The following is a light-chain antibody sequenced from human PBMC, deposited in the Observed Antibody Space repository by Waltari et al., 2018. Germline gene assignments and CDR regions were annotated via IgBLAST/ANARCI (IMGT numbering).Light chain of an antibody. CDR1: RSIGTS. V-gene: IGKV3-11*01. Sequence: EIFLTQYPATLSVPAGERAALSCRASRSIGTSLSWYQHRTGQAPRLLIYDASKRAVGIPGRFSGIGSGTDFTLTIDTLEPEDFAVYYCQQRNSWPRTFGQGTKVEI. CDR3: QQRNSWPRT. CDR2: DAS. J-gene: IGKJ1*01.